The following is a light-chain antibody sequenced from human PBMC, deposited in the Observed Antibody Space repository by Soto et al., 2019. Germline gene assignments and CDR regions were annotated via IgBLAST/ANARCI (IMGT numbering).Light chain of an antibody. V-gene: IGLV6-57*01. CDR1: SGSIGSSY. Sequence: NFMLTQPHSVSESPGKTVTISCTRSSGSIGSSYVQWYQQRPGSSPTTVIFEDNQRPTGVPVRFSGSIDSSSNSASLDISGLRTEDEDDYYCQSYDTSNPLVFGGGTKLTVL. CDR3: QSYDTSNPLV. CDR2: EDN. J-gene: IGLJ3*02.